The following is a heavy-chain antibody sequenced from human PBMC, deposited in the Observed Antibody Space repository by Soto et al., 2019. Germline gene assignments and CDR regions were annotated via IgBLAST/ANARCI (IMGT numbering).Heavy chain of an antibody. CDR3: ASGDSSGYYRRFDY. Sequence: SGAASGFTFSSYEMNWVRQAPGKGLEWVSYISSSGSTIYYADSVKGRFTISRDNAKNSLYLQMNSLRAEDTAVYYCASGDSSGYYRRFDYWGQGTLVTVSS. CDR2: ISSSGSTI. V-gene: IGHV3-48*03. CDR1: GFTFSSYE. D-gene: IGHD3-22*01. J-gene: IGHJ4*02.